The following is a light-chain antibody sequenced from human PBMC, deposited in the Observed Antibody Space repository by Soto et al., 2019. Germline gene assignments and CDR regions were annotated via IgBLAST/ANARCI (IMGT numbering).Light chain of an antibody. Sequence: EIVMTQSPATLSVPPGERATLSCRASQSVSGNLAWYQQKPGQAPRLLIYGASTRATGIPARFSGSGSGTEFTLTISSLQSEDFAAYYCQQYNNWPPLTFGGGTKVEIK. CDR3: QQYNNWPPLT. V-gene: IGKV3-15*01. CDR1: QSVSGN. J-gene: IGKJ4*01. CDR2: GAS.